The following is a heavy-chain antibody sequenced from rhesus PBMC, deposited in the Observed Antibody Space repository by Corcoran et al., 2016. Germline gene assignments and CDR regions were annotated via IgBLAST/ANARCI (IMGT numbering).Heavy chain of an antibody. D-gene: IGHD3-9*01. V-gene: IGHV3S5*01. CDR1: GFTFSSYG. CDR2: ISHSGVTT. J-gene: IGHJ4*01. Sequence: EVQLVESGGGLVQPGGSLRLSCVDSGFTFSSYGMSWFRQAPGKGLEWVSYISHSGVTTYYADSVKGRFTISRDNSKNTLSLQMNSLRAEDTAVYFCAKDLDYYSLYWGQGVLVTVSS. CDR3: AKDLDYYSLY.